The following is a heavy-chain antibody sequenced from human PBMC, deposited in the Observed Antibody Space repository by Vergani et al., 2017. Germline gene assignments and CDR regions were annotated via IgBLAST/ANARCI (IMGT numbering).Heavy chain of an antibody. CDR1: GFTFSSYW. J-gene: IGHJ4*02. CDR2: IKQDGSEK. Sequence: EVQLVESGGGLVQPGGSLRLSCAASGFTFSSYWMSWVRQAPGKGLEWVANIKQDGSEKYYVDSVKGRFTISRDNAKNSLSLQMRSLRADDTAVYYCAKDGRENSDYGYFDYWGQGTLVTVSS. CDR3: AKDGRENSDYGYFDY. V-gene: IGHV3-7*01. D-gene: IGHD4-17*01.